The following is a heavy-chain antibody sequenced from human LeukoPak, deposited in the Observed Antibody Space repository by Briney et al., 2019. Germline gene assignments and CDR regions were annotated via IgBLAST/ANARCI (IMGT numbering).Heavy chain of an antibody. J-gene: IGHJ5*02. V-gene: IGHV5-51*01. CDR1: GYSFTSYW. D-gene: IGHD6-19*01. CDR2: IYPGDSDT. Sequence: GESLKISWKGSGYSFTSYWIGWVRQMPGKGLEWMGIIYPGDSDTRYSPSFQGQVTISADKSISTAYLQWSSLKASDTAMYYCARLAVAGAIPNWFDPWGQGTLVTVSS. CDR3: ARLAVAGAIPNWFDP.